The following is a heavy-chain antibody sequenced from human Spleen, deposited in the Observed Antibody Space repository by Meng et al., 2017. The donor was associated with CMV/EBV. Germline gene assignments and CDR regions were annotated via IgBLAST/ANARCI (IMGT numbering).Heavy chain of an antibody. CDR3: ARDRLTGYLNWFDP. V-gene: IGHV4-34*09. J-gene: IGHJ5*02. CDR2: INHSGST. Sequence: QVQQQESGPGLVKPSPTLSLTCAVDGGSFSGYYWSWIRQPPGKGLEWIGEINHSGSTNYNPSLKSRVTISVDTSKNQFSLKLSSVTAADTAVYYCARDRLTGYLNWFDPWGQGTLVTVSS. D-gene: IGHD3-9*01. CDR1: GGSFSGYY.